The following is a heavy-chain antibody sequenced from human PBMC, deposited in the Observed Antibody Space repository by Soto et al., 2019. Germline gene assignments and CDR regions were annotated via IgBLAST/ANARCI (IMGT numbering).Heavy chain of an antibody. V-gene: IGHV4-30-4*01. J-gene: IGHJ4*02. CDR2: IYYSGST. CDR1: GGSISSGDYY. CDR3: ASGRDDYGDQRGEVN. D-gene: IGHD4-17*01. Sequence: QVQLQESGPGLVKPSQTLSLTCTVSGGSISSGDYYWSWIRQPPGKGPEWIGYIYYSGSTYYNPSLKSRVTISVDTSKNQFSLKLSSVTAADTAVYYCASGRDDYGDQRGEVNWGQGTLVTVSS.